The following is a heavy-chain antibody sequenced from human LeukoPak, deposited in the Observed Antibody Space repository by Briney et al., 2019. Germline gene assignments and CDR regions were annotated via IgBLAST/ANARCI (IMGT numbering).Heavy chain of an antibody. CDR3: ARRAHSSGWYYFDY. V-gene: IGHV4-39*01. D-gene: IGHD6-19*01. Sequence: KPSETLSLTCTVSGGSISSSSYYWGWIRQPPGKGLEWIGSIYYSGSTYYNPSLKSRVTISVDTSKNQFSLKLSSVTAADTAVYYCARRAHSSGWYYFDYWGQGTLVTVSS. CDR2: IYYSGST. J-gene: IGHJ4*02. CDR1: GGSISSSSYY.